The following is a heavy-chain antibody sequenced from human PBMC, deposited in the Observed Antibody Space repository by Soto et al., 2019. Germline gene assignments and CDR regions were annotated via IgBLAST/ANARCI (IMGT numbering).Heavy chain of an antibody. V-gene: IGHV3-23*01. D-gene: IGHD6-19*01. J-gene: IGHJ4*02. CDR1: GVTFSTYA. CDR3: AKGSASTYYFVA. CDR2: ISRSGGST. Sequence: EVQLLESGGGLVQPGGSLRLSCAASGVTFSTYAMSWVRQAPGKRLEWVSAISRSGGSTYYADSGKGRFTVSRDNPENMLYLQMNSLRAEDTAVCFCAKGSASTYYFVAWGQGALVTVSS.